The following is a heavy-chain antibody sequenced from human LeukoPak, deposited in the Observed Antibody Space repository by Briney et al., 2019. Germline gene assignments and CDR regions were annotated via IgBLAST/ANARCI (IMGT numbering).Heavy chain of an antibody. J-gene: IGHJ4*02. CDR3: ARVRKYSSSWYFDY. Sequence: GASVKVSCKASGYTFTGYYIHWVRQAPGQGLEWMGWINPNSGGTNYAQKFQGRVTMTRDTSISTAYMELSRLRSEDTAVYYCARVRKYSSSWYFDYWGQGTLVTVSS. CDR2: INPNSGGT. V-gene: IGHV1-2*02. D-gene: IGHD6-13*01. CDR1: GYTFTGYY.